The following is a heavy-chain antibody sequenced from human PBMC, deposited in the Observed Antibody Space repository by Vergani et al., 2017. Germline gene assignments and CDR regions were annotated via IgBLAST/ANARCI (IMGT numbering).Heavy chain of an antibody. J-gene: IGHJ4*02. D-gene: IGHD3-10*01. CDR2: IKQDGSEK. Sequence: VQLVESGGGVVQPGRSLRLSCAASGFTFSSYWMSWVRQAPGKGLEWVANIKQDGSEKYYVDSVKGRFTISRDNAKNSLYLQMNSLRAEDTAVYYCARVGVGYYYGSGSSYYFDYWGQGTLVTVSS. CDR3: ARVGVGYYYGSGSSYYFDY. V-gene: IGHV3-7*01. CDR1: GFTFSSYW.